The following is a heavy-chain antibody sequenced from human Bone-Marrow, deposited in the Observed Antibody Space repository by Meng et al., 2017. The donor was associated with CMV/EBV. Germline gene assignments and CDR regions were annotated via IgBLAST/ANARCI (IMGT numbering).Heavy chain of an antibody. CDR3: AKGGYGSDKGLDY. Sequence: LSLTCAASGFTFSNYAMTWVRQAPGKGLEWVSVIYRDGGSTFYADSVKGRFTLSRDNSKNTLYLQMNSLRAEDTAVYYCAKGGYGSDKGLDYWGQGTMVTVSS. CDR2: IYRDGGST. D-gene: IGHD3-10*01. CDR1: GFTFSNYA. V-gene: IGHV3-23*03. J-gene: IGHJ4*02.